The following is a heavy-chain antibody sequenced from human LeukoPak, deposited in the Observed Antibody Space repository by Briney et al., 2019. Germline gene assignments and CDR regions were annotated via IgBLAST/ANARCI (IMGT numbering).Heavy chain of an antibody. V-gene: IGHV1-69*05. J-gene: IGHJ6*03. CDR1: GGTFSSYA. Sequence: SVKVSCKASGGTFSSYAISWVRQAPGQGLEWMGGIIPIFGTANYAQKFQGRVTITTDESTSTAYMELSSLRSEDTAVYYCARRNSGYDLKYYMDVWGKGTTVTVSS. CDR3: ARRNSGYDLKYYMDV. D-gene: IGHD5-12*01. CDR2: IIPIFGTA.